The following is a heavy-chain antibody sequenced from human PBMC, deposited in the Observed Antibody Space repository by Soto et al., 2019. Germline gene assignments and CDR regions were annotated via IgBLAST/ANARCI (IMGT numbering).Heavy chain of an antibody. D-gene: IGHD3-22*01. CDR3: ARDVVVGNYYDSSGYYSYFDY. V-gene: IGHV1-46*01. CDR1: WYTFPNYY. J-gene: IGHJ4*01. CDR2: INPSGGST. Sequence: ASVKGSCKASWYTFPNYYIHRVRQAPGQGLEWMGIINPSGGSTSYAQKFQGRVTMTRDTSTSTVYMELSSLRSEDTAVYYCARDVVVGNYYDSSGYYSYFDYWG.